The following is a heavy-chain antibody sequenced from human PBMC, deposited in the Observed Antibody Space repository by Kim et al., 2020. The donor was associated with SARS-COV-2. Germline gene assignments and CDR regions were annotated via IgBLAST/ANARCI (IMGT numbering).Heavy chain of an antibody. CDR3: ARGSGYFGFDY. CDR2: INSDATTI. Sequence: GGSLRLSCAASGFTFSESWMHWVRQTPETGLLWVSRINSDATTIEYADSVRGRFTISRDNAKNTLYLQMNNLRAEDLAVYYCARGSGYFGFDYWGQGALV. D-gene: IGHD3-22*01. CDR1: GFTFSESW. V-gene: IGHV3-74*03. J-gene: IGHJ4*02.